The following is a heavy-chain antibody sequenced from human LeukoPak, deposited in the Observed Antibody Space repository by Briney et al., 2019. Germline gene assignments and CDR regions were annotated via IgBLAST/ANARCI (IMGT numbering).Heavy chain of an antibody. V-gene: IGHV4-59*01. CDR3: ARSEGVSYYYMDV. D-gene: IGHD2-8*01. CDR1: GGSLSSYY. Sequence: PSETLSLTCTVSGGSLSSYYWSWIRQPPGKGLEWIGYIYYSGSTNYNPSLKSRVTISVDTSKNQFSLKLSSVTAADTAVYYCARSEGVSYYYMDVWGKGTTVTVSS. J-gene: IGHJ6*03. CDR2: IYYSGST.